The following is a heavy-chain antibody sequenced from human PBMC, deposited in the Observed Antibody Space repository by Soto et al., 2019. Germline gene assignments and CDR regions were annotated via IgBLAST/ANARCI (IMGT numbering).Heavy chain of an antibody. J-gene: IGHJ6*02. Sequence: QVQLQESGPGLVKPSETLSLTCTVSGGSVSSGSYYWSWIRQPPWKGLEWIGYIYYSGSTNYNPSLKSRGTISVDTSKNQFSLMLSSVTAADTGVYYCARGGLRQNYGYSGMDVWGQGTTVTVSS. V-gene: IGHV4-61*01. D-gene: IGHD3-16*01. CDR1: GGSVSSGSYY. CDR2: IYYSGST. CDR3: ARGGLRQNYGYSGMDV.